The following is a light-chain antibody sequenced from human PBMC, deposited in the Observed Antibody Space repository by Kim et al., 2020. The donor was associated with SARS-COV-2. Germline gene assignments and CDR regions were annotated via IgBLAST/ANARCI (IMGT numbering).Light chain of an antibody. J-gene: IGLJ3*02. CDR1: SSNIGNNY. CDR3: GTWDGDLTAGV. Sequence: SVLTQPPSVSAAPGQKVTISCSGTSSNIGNNYVSWYRQFPGAPPKLLIYDDTERPSGIPDRFSGSKSGASASLGITGLQTGDEAYYYCGTWDGDLTAGVFGGGTQLTVL. V-gene: IGLV1-51*01. CDR2: DDT.